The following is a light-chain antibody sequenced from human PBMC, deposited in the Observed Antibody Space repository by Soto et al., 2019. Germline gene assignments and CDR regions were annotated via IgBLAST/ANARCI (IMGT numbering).Light chain of an antibody. CDR2: AAS. CDR3: QQYDNWPWT. CDR1: QSVNNN. J-gene: IGKJ1*01. Sequence: EIVMTQSPATLSLSPGERATLSCRASQSVNNNLAWYQQKPGQAPRLLTYAASTGATGIPARFSGSGSGTEFTLTISSLQSEDFAVYYCQQYDNWPWTFGQGTKVEIK. V-gene: IGKV3-15*01.